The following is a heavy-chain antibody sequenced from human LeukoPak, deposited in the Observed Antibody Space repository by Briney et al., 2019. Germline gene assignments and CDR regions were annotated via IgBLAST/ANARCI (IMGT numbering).Heavy chain of an antibody. CDR3: ARHPRYGSGSDDAFDI. D-gene: IGHD3-10*01. Sequence: SETLSLTCTVSGGSISSGSYYWSWIRQPAGKGLEWIGRIYTSGSTNYNPSLKSRVTISVDTSKNQFSLKLSSVTAADTAVYYCARHPRYGSGSDDAFDIWGQGTMVTVSS. CDR2: IYTSGST. V-gene: IGHV4-61*02. J-gene: IGHJ3*02. CDR1: GGSISSGSYY.